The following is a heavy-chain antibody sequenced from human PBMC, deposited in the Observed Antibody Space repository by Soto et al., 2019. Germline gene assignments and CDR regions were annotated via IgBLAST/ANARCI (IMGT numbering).Heavy chain of an antibody. CDR1: GGSISSSSYY. D-gene: IGHD1-26*01. CDR2: IYYSGST. CDR3: ARRSRWELPYYFDY. V-gene: IGHV4-39*01. Sequence: SETLSLTCTVSGGSISSSSYYWGWIRQPPGKGLEWIGSIYYSGSTYYNPSLKSRVTISVDTSKNQFSLKLSSVTAADTAVYYCARRSRWELPYYFDYWGQGTLVTVSS. J-gene: IGHJ4*02.